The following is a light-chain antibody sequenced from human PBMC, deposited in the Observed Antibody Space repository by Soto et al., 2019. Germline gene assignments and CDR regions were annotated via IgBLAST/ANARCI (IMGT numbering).Light chain of an antibody. CDR2: GAS. CDR1: HSVSSY. J-gene: IGKJ1*01. CDR3: QQYGISPKT. V-gene: IGKV3-20*01. Sequence: EIVLTQSPATLSLSPGERATLSCRASHSVSSYLAWYQQKPDQAPRLLIYGASSRATGIPDRFSGSGSGTDFTLTISRLEPEDSAVYFCQQYGISPKTFGQGTKVDIK.